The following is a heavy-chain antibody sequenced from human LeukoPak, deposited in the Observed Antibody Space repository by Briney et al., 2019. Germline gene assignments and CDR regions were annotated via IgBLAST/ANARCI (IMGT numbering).Heavy chain of an antibody. V-gene: IGHV3-30*18. CDR3: AKAYSSREWFGQSGYGMDV. D-gene: IGHD3-10*01. CDR2: ISYDGSNK. J-gene: IGHJ6*02. CDR1: GFTFSSYG. Sequence: PGGSLRLSCAASGFTFSSYGMHWVRQAPGKGLEWVAVISYDGSNKYYADSVKGRFTISRDNSKNTLYLQMNSLRAEDTAVYYCAKAYSSREWFGQSGYGMDVWGQGTTVTVSS.